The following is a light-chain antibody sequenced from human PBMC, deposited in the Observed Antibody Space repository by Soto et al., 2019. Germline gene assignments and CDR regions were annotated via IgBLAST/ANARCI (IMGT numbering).Light chain of an antibody. V-gene: IGKV1-5*03. CDR1: QSVSTW. J-gene: IGKJ1*01. CDR2: KAS. CDR3: QQYNGFPWT. Sequence: DIQMTQSPSTLSASVGDRVTITCRASQSVSTWLAWYQQKPGKAPKLLIYKASSLESGVPSRFSGSGSGTEFTLAISSLQPEDFATYYSQQYNGFPWTFGQGTKVEIK.